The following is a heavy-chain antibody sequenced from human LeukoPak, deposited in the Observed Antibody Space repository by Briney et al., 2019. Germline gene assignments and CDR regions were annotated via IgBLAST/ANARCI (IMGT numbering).Heavy chain of an antibody. CDR3: ARQRFRLWFGELLRDAFDI. Sequence: GSLRLSCAASGFTFSSYAMSWVRQAPGKGLEWIGSIYYSGSTYYNPSLKSRVTISVDTSKNQFSLKLSSVTAADTAVYYCARQRFRLWFGELLRDAFDIWGQGTMVTVSS. CDR2: IYYSGST. CDR1: GFTFSSYA. D-gene: IGHD3-10*01. V-gene: IGHV4-39*01. J-gene: IGHJ3*02.